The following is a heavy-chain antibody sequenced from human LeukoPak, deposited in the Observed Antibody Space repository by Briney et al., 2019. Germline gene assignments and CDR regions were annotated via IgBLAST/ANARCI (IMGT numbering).Heavy chain of an antibody. CDR3: AREYSGSPPGAFDI. Sequence: SETLSLTCTVSGGSISSYYWSWIRQPPGKGLEWIGYIYYSGSTNYNPSLKSRVTISVDTSKNQFSLKLSSVTAADTAVYYCAREYSGSPPGAFDISGQGTMVTVSS. V-gene: IGHV4-59*08. CDR1: GGSISSYY. D-gene: IGHD1-26*01. CDR2: IYYSGST. J-gene: IGHJ3*02.